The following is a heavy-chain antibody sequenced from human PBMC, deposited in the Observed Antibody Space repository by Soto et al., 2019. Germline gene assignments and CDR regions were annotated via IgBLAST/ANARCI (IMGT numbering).Heavy chain of an antibody. Sequence: QVQLQESGPGLVKPSETLSLTCTVSGGSISSYYWTWIRQPPGKGLEWIGFMYNSGSTHYNPSLKSRVTIPLDTSKNHFSLNLTSVTAADTAVYYCASMGYHYGSGSYPLDYWGQGTLVTVSS. CDR1: GGSISSYY. D-gene: IGHD3-10*01. V-gene: IGHV4-59*08. CDR3: ASMGYHYGSGSYPLDY. CDR2: MYNSGST. J-gene: IGHJ4*02.